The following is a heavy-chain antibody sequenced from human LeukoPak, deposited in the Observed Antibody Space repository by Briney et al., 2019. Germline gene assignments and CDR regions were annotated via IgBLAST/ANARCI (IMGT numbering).Heavy chain of an antibody. CDR3: ARGSITMVPSIDY. CDR2: MNPNSGNT. V-gene: IGHV1-8*01. Sequence: GASVKVSCKASGYTFTSYDINWVRQATGQGLEWMGWMNPNSGNTGYAQKFQGRVTMTRNTSISTAYMELSSLRSEDRAVYYCARGSITMVPSIDYWGQGTLVTVSS. D-gene: IGHD3-10*01. CDR1: GYTFTSYD. J-gene: IGHJ4*02.